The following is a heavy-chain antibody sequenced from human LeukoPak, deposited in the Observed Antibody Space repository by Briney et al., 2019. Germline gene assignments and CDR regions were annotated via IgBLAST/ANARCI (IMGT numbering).Heavy chain of an antibody. CDR1: GGSVSSSSYY. CDR2: ISYSGTN. CDR3: ASLGTLRS. D-gene: IGHD7-27*01. J-gene: IGHJ5*02. Sequence: PSETLSLTCTVSGGSVSSSSYYWGWIRQPPGKGLEWIGSISYSGTNYNNLSLKSRVSISIDTSKNQFSVKLTSVTAADTAMYYCASLGTLRSWGQGTLVTVSS. V-gene: IGHV4-39*01.